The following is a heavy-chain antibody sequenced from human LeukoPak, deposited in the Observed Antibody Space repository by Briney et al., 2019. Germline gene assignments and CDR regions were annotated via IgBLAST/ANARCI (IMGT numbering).Heavy chain of an antibody. CDR3: ARKTTALDY. D-gene: IGHD4-17*01. Sequence: GASVKVSCKTSGYTFTDYYLHWVRQAPGQGPEWMGRISPDNGVTKIAQKFQGRVTMTRDTSINTIYMELGRLTGDDTAVHYCARKTTALDYRGQGTQISV. V-gene: IGHV1-2*06. J-gene: IGHJ4*02. CDR2: ISPDNGVT. CDR1: GYTFTDYY.